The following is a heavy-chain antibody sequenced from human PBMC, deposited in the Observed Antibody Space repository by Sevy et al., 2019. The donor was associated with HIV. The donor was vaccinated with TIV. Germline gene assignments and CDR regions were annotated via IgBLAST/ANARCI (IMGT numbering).Heavy chain of an antibody. J-gene: IGHJ4*02. Sequence: GGSLRLSCAASGFTFSSYAMSWVRQAPGKGLEWVSAISGSGGSTYYADSVKGRFTISRDNSKNTLYLQMNSLRAEDTAVYYCAKADGGYDFWSGSPRYYFDYWCQGTLVTVSS. CDR3: AKADGGYDFWSGSPRYYFDY. CDR2: ISGSGGST. CDR1: GFTFSSYA. D-gene: IGHD3-3*01. V-gene: IGHV3-23*01.